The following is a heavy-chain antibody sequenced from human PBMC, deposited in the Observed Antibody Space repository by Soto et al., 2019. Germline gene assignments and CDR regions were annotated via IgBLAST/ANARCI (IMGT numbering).Heavy chain of an antibody. CDR2: INPNSGGT. V-gene: IGHV1-2*04. J-gene: IGHJ6*02. CDR3: ARGTSGTTGGDRMDV. CDR1: GYTFTGYY. D-gene: IGHD1-1*01. Sequence: ASVKVSCKASGYTFTGYYMHWVRQAPGQGLEWMGWINPNSGGTNYAQKFQGWVTMTRDTSISTAYMELRRLRSDDTAVYYCARGTSGTTGGDRMDVWGQGTTVTVSS.